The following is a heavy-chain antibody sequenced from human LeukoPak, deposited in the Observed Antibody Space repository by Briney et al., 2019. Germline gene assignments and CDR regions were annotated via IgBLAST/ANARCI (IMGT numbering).Heavy chain of an antibody. CDR3: ARDCSGGTYYLGVLDY. V-gene: IGHV4-39*07. CDR2: VYYSGST. Sequence: SETLALTCTVSGGSISSSSYYWGWIHQPPGKGLEWIGSVYYSGSTYYKPSLKSRVAMSVDTSKKQFSLDLTSVTAADAAVYYCARDCSGGTYYLGVLDYWGQGILVTVSS. CDR1: GGSISSSSYY. J-gene: IGHJ4*02. D-gene: IGHD2-15*01.